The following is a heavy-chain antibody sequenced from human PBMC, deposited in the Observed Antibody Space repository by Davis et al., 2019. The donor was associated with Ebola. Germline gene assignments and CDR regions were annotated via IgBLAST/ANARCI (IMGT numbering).Heavy chain of an antibody. CDR2: IRSKAYGGTT. V-gene: IGHV3-49*04. D-gene: IGHD2-15*01. CDR1: GFTFGAYA. CDR3: TRDRPRYCSGGSCYDY. J-gene: IGHJ4*02. Sequence: PGGSLRLSCTASGFTFGAYAMSWVRQAPGKGLEWVGFIRSKAYGGTTEYAASVKGRFTISRDDSKSIAYLQMNSLKTEDTAVYYCTRDRPRYCSGGSCYDYWGQGTLVTVSS.